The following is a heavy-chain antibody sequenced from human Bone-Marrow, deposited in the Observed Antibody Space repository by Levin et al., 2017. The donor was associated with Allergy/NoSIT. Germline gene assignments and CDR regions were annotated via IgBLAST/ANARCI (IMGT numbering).Heavy chain of an antibody. Sequence: GGSLRLSCEVSGFIVNDYYMKWVRQAPGKGPECVSVIYSGDRTFYSDSVKGRFTISRENSNNTLYLQMNSLGVEDSAIYYCARGPRIGDARGWFDPWGHGTLVTVTS. CDR2: IYSGDRT. V-gene: IGHV3-66*01. CDR1: GFIVNDYY. D-gene: IGHD3-10*01. CDR3: ARGPRIGDARGWFDP. J-gene: IGHJ5*02.